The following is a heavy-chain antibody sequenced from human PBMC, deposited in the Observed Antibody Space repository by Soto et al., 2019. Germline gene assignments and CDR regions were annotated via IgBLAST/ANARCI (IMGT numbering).Heavy chain of an antibody. CDR1: GGTFSRYS. D-gene: IGHD2-2*01. CDR3: AREDRDRETGLVPAAIDGMDG. V-gene: IGHV1-69*08. J-gene: IGHJ6*02. Sequence: QVQLVQSGAEVKKPGSSVKVSCKASGGTFSRYSITWVRQAPGHGLEWIGRIIPIFGIPTYAQKFQGRVTITADESTSTACMELSSLRSDDTAVYYCAREDRDRETGLVPAAIDGMDGWGQGTTVTVSS. CDR2: IIPIFGIP.